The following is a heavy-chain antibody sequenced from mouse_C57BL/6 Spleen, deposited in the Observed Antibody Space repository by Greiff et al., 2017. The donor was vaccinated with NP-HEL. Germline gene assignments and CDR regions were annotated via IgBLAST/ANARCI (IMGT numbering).Heavy chain of an antibody. CDR3: AASPTTVVEGDY. D-gene: IGHD1-1*01. V-gene: IGHV1-50*01. Sequence: QVQLQQPGAELVKPGASVKLSCKASGYTFTSYWMQWVKQRPGQGLEWIGEIDPSDSYTNYNQKFKGKATLTVDTSSSTAYMQLSSLTSGDSAVYYCAASPTTVVEGDYWGQGTTNTVSS. CDR1: GYTFTSYW. J-gene: IGHJ2*01. CDR2: IDPSDSYT.